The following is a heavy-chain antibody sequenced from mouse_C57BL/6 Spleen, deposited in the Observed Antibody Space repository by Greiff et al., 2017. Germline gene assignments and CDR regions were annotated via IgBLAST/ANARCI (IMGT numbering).Heavy chain of an antibody. J-gene: IGHJ1*03. Sequence: EVNVVESGGGLVQPGGSMKLSCVASGFTFSNYWMNWVRQSPEKGLEWVAQIRLKSDNYATHYAESVKGRFTISRDDSKSSVYLQMNNLRAEDTGIYYCTYYDYGNWYFDVWGTGTTVTVTS. CDR2: IRLKSDNYAT. CDR1: GFTFSNYW. D-gene: IGHD2-4*01. CDR3: TYYDYGNWYFDV. V-gene: IGHV6-3*01.